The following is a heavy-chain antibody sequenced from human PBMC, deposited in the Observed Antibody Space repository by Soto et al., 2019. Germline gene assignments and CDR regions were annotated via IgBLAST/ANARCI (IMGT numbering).Heavy chain of an antibody. CDR3: ARFSRSHDTEY. CDR1: GLTFNNYW. J-gene: IGHJ4*02. V-gene: IGHV3-7*05. CDR2: INQDGSQT. D-gene: IGHD5-18*01. Sequence: ESGGGLVQPGGSLRLSCTTPGLTFNNYWMSWLRQTPGKGLEWVANINQDGSQTYYVDSVKGRFTFSRDNAKTSLYLQMNSLRVEDTAGYYCARFSRSHDTEYWGQGTLVTVSS.